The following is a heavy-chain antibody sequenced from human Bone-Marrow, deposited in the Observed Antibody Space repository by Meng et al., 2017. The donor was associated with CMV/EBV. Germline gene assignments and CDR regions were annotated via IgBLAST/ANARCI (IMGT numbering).Heavy chain of an antibody. V-gene: IGHV1-2*02. CDR1: GYTFTGYY. CDR2: INPNSGGT. J-gene: IGHJ5*02. CDR3: ARGEGIAAAVPYNWFDP. Sequence: ASVKVSCKASGYTFTGYYMHWVRQAPGQGLEWMGWINPNSGGTNYAQKFQGRVTITADKSTSTAYMELSSLRSEDTAVYYCARGEGIAAAVPYNWFDPWGQGTLVTVSS. D-gene: IGHD6-13*01.